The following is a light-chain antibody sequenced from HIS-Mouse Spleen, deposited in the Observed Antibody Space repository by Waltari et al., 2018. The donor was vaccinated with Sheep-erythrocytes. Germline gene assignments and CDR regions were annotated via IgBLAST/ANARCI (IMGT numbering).Light chain of an antibody. Sequence: DIQLTQSPSFLNASVGDRLTITCRASQCISSYLAWYQQKPGKAPKLLIYAASTLQSGVPSRFSGSGSGTEFTLTISSLQPEDFATYYCQQLNSYPHPFGQGTKLEIK. CDR2: AAS. J-gene: IGKJ2*01. CDR1: QCISSY. V-gene: IGKV1-9*01. CDR3: QQLNSYPHP.